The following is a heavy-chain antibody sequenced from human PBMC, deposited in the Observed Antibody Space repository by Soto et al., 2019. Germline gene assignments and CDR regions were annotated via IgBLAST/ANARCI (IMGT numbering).Heavy chain of an antibody. CDR1: GGTISIYT. Sequence: FSVNLYCKTAGGTISIYTISWVRQAPGQGLEWMGRIIPILGIANYAQKFQGRVTITADKSTSTAYMELSSLRSEDTAVYYCARDMQWPQRKGLDYWGQGTLVTVSS. CDR3: ARDMQWPQRKGLDY. J-gene: IGHJ4*02. D-gene: IGHD6-19*01. CDR2: IIPILGIA. V-gene: IGHV1-69*04.